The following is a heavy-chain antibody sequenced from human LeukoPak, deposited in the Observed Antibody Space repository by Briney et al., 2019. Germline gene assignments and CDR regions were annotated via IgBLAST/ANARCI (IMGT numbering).Heavy chain of an antibody. Sequence: GASVKVSCKPSGYTFTGYYIQWVRQAPGQGLEWMGGINPHSGGTNYAPKFQGRVSMTRDTSISTAYMELSRLRSDDTAVYYCARGVVAATFYYYMDVWGKGTTVTVSS. D-gene: IGHD2-15*01. CDR3: ARGVVAATFYYYMDV. V-gene: IGHV1-2*02. CDR1: GYTFTGYY. CDR2: INPHSGGT. J-gene: IGHJ6*03.